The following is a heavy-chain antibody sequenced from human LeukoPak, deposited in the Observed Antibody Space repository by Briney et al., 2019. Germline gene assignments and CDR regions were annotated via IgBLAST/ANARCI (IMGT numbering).Heavy chain of an antibody. D-gene: IGHD3-9*01. J-gene: IGHJ6*02. CDR2: IYSGGST. Sequence: PGGSLRLSCAASGFTVSSNYMSWVRQARGKGLEWVSGIYSGGSTYYADSVKGRFTISRDNSKNTLYLQMNSLRAEDTAVYYCARDLRYYDILTGYRYGMDVWGQGTTVTVSS. CDR3: ARDLRYYDILTGYRYGMDV. V-gene: IGHV3-66*01. CDR1: GFTVSSNY.